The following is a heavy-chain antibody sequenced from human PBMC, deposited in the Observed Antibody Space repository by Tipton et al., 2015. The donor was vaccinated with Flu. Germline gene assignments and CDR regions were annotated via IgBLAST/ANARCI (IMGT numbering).Heavy chain of an antibody. CDR3: ARQKESHPLIWFGELNYFDY. D-gene: IGHD3-10*01. CDR2: INHSGST. V-gene: IGHV4-34*01. CDR1: GGSFSGYY. Sequence: TLSLTCAVYGGSFSGYYWSWIRQPPGKGLEWIGEINHSGSTNYNPSLKSRVTISVDTSKNQFSLKLSSVTAADTAVYYCARQKESHPLIWFGELNYFDYWGQGTLVTVSS. J-gene: IGHJ4*02.